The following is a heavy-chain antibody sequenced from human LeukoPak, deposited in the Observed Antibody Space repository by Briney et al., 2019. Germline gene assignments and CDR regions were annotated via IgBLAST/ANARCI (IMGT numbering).Heavy chain of an antibody. CDR1: GFTFSSYA. J-gene: IGHJ4*02. CDR3: ARGDIYDFWSGYWNWGIDY. V-gene: IGHV3-30-3*01. Sequence: GGSLRLSCAASGFTFSSYAMSWVRQAPGKGLEWAAVISYDGSNKYYADSVKGRFTISRDNSKNTLYLQMNSLRAEDTAVYYCARGDIYDFWSGYWNWGIDYWGQGTLVTVSS. CDR2: ISYDGSNK. D-gene: IGHD3-3*01.